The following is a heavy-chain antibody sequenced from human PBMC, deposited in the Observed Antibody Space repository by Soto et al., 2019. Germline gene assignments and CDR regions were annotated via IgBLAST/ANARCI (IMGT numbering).Heavy chain of an antibody. CDR3: ARDVAGYSSGWSLDWYFDL. J-gene: IGHJ2*01. D-gene: IGHD6-19*01. V-gene: IGHV4-59*01. CDR1: GGSISSYY. CDR2: IYYSGST. Sequence: SETLSLTCTVSGGSISSYYWSWIRQPPGKGLEWIGYIYYSGSTNYNPSLKSRVTISVDTSKNQFSLKLSSVTAADTAVYYCARDVAGYSSGWSLDWYFDLWGRGTLVTVSS.